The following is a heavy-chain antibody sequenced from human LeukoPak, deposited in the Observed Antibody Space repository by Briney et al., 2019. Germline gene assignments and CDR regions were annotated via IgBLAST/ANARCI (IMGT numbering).Heavy chain of an antibody. J-gene: IGHJ4*02. D-gene: IGHD3-10*01. Sequence: PSETLSLTCAVYGGSFSGYYWSGIRQPPGKGLGGIGEINHTGSTNYNPSLKSRVTISVDTSKNQFSLKLSSVTAADTAVYYCARHRWSYYYGSGSYSYFDYWGQGTLVTVSS. CDR3: ARHRWSYYYGSGSYSYFDY. CDR2: INHTGST. V-gene: IGHV4-34*01. CDR1: GGSFSGYY.